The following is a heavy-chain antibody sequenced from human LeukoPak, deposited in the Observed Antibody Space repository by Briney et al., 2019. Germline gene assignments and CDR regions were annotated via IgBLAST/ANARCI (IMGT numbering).Heavy chain of an antibody. CDR1: GGTFSSYA. CDR3: ARGGGIGAATQGAYYYGMDV. CDR2: IIPIFGTA. V-gene: IGHV1-69*06. Sequence: GASVKVSCKASGGTFSSYAISWVRQAPGQGLEWMGGIIPIFGTANYAQKFQGRVTITADKSTSTAYMELSSLRSEDTAVYYCARGGGIGAATQGAYYYGMDVWGKGTTVTVSS. J-gene: IGHJ6*04. D-gene: IGHD3-10*01.